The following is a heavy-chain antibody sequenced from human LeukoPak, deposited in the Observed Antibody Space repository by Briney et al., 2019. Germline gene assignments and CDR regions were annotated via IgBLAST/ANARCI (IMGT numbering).Heavy chain of an antibody. J-gene: IGHJ4*02. V-gene: IGHV3-23*01. Sequence: PGGSLRLSCTASGFTFSSYAMSWVRQAPGKGLEWVSSISGSGGNTFYADSVKGRFTISRDDSKKTLYLQMNSLRAEDTAVYYCAKGPSSRDIDYWGQGTLVTVSS. CDR1: GFTFSSYA. CDR3: AKGPSSRDIDY. D-gene: IGHD5/OR15-5a*01. CDR2: ISGSGGNT.